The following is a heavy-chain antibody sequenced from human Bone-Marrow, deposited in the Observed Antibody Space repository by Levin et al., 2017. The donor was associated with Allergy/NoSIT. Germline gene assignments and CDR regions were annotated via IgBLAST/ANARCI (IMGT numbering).Heavy chain of an antibody. CDR2: ISYDGSNK. J-gene: IGHJ4*02. V-gene: IGHV3-30*18. D-gene: IGHD2-2*02. Sequence: GESLKISCAASGFTFSSYGMHWVRQAPGKGLEWVAVISYDGSNKYYADSVKGRFTISRDNSKNTLYLQMNSLRAEDTAVYYCAKVVVPAAIWSGVFDYWGQGTLVTVSS. CDR1: GFTFSSYG. CDR3: AKVVVPAAIWSGVFDY.